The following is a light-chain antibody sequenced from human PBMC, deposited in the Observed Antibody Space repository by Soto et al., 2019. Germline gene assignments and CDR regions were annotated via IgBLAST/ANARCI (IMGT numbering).Light chain of an antibody. V-gene: IGKV3-11*01. Sequence: EIVMTQSPATLSASPLEGAALXWRASQSISTKLAWYQQKPGQAPRLLIYDASSRPTDIPARFSGSGSGTDFTLTISSLEPEDFAPYYCQQRSNWPITFGQGTRLEIK. J-gene: IGKJ5*01. CDR3: QQRSNWPIT. CDR1: QSISTK. CDR2: DAS.